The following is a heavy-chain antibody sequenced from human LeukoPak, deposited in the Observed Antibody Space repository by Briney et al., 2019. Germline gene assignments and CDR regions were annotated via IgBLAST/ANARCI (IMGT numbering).Heavy chain of an antibody. CDR1: GGSISSYY. V-gene: IGHV4-59*05. D-gene: IGHD3-9*01. Sequence: SETLSLTCTVSGGSISSYYWSWIRQPPGKGLEWIESIYYSGSTYYNPSLQSRLTITVDTSKNQFSLKLSSVTAADTAVFYCARQEDDVLTGYYLNYWGQGTLVTVSS. J-gene: IGHJ4*02. CDR2: IYYSGST. CDR3: ARQEDDVLTGYYLNY.